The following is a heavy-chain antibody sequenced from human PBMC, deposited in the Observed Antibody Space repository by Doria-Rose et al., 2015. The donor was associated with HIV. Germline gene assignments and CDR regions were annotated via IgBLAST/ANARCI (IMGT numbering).Heavy chain of an antibody. V-gene: IGHV2-26*01. Sequence: QITLKESGPVLVKPTETLTLTCTVSGVSLSSPGMGVSRIRQPPGKALEWLANIFSDDERSYKTSLKSRLTISSSTCKSQVVLTMTDMDPVDTATYYCARIKSSRWYHKYYFDFWGQGTLVIVSA. CDR2: IFSDDER. CDR1: GVSLSSPGMG. CDR3: ARIKSSRWYHKYYFDF. D-gene: IGHD6-13*01. J-gene: IGHJ4*02.